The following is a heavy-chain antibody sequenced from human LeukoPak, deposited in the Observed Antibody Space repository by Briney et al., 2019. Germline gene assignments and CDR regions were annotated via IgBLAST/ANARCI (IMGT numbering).Heavy chain of an antibody. CDR3: ARDYADYVGYFFFDY. CDR2: ISGGGETT. D-gene: IGHD4-17*01. CDR1: GFTFNNYA. Sequence: GGSLRLSCAASGFTFNNYAMNWVRQPPGKGLEWVSSISGGGETTYYADSAKGRFTISRDNSQNTLYMQMNSLRAEDTAVYYCARDYADYVGYFFFDYWGQGTLVTASS. J-gene: IGHJ4*02. V-gene: IGHV3-23*01.